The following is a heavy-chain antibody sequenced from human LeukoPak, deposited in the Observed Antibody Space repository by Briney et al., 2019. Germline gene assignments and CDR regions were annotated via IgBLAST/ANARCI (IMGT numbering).Heavy chain of an antibody. Sequence: ASVKVSCKASGYTFTSYAMHWVRQAPGQRLEWMGWINAGNGNTKYSQKFQGRVTITRDTSASTAYMELSSLRSEDTAVYYCVRARGYSYSNFDYWGQGTLVTVSS. D-gene: IGHD5-18*01. CDR3: VRARGYSYSNFDY. V-gene: IGHV1-3*01. CDR1: GYTFTSYA. CDR2: INAGNGNT. J-gene: IGHJ4*02.